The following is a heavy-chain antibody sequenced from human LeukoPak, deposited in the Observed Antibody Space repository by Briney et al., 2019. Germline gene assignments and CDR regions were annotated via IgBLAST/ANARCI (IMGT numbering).Heavy chain of an antibody. CDR1: GGSINSYY. CDR3: ARERGQNIVDAFDI. J-gene: IGHJ3*02. D-gene: IGHD2/OR15-2a*01. Sequence: PSETLSLTCTVSGGSINSYYWSWIRQPAGKGLEWIGRIYTSGSTNYNPSLKSRVTMSVDTSKNQFSLKLSSVTAADTAVYYCARERGQNIVDAFDIWGQGTMVTVSS. CDR2: IYTSGST. V-gene: IGHV4-4*07.